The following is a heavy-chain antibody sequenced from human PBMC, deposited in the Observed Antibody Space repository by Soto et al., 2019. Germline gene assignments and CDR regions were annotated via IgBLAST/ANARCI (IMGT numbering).Heavy chain of an antibody. CDR2: IIPIFGTA. CDR3: AREEIVVVITTKEYYYYGMDV. CDR1: GGTFSSYA. J-gene: IGHJ6*02. Sequence: SVKVSCKASGGTFSSYAISWVRQAPGQGLEWMGGIIPIFGTANYAQKFQGRVTITADESTSTAYMELSSLRSEGTAVYYCAREEIVVVITTKEYYYYGMDVWGQGTTVTVSS. D-gene: IGHD3-22*01. V-gene: IGHV1-69*13.